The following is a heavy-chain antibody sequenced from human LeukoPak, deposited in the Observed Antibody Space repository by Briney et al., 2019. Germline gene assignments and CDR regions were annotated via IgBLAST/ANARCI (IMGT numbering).Heavy chain of an antibody. V-gene: IGHV5-51*01. D-gene: IGHD1-1*01. CDR3: ALGTTGAFDY. CDR2: IYVGDSNT. CDR1: EYSFSNYW. Sequence: GESLKISCKGSEYSFSNYWIGWVRQMPGKGLEWMGIIYVGDSNTRYSPSFQGQVTISADKSISTAYLQWSSLKASDTAMYYCALGTTGAFDYWGQGTLVTVSS. J-gene: IGHJ4*02.